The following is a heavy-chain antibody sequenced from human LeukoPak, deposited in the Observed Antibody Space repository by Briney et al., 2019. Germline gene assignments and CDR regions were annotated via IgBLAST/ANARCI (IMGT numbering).Heavy chain of an antibody. Sequence: SETLSLTCVVSGGSVSGYYWGWIRQPPGRGLEWIGYVYYSGSTNYNPSLKSRITISVDTSRNQFSLQLSSVTAADTAVYYCARIHRYCSGGACYVLDNWGQGTLVAVSS. J-gene: IGHJ4*02. CDR3: ARIHRYCSGGACYVLDN. CDR2: VYYSGST. V-gene: IGHV4-59*02. D-gene: IGHD2-15*01. CDR1: GGSVSGYY.